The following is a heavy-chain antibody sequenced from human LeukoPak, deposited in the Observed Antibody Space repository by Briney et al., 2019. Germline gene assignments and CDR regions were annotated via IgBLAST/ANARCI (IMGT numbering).Heavy chain of an antibody. V-gene: IGHV3-7*03. CDR2: IKQDGSQK. D-gene: IGHD2-21*02. Sequence: PGGSLRLSCAASGFTFDDYAMHWVRQAPGKGLEWVANIKQDGSQKYYVDSVKGRFIISRDNAKNSLYLQMNSVRAEDTAVYYCAREGTFGDYRASGDHWGQGALVTVSS. CDR1: GFTFDDYA. J-gene: IGHJ4*02. CDR3: AREGTFGDYRASGDH.